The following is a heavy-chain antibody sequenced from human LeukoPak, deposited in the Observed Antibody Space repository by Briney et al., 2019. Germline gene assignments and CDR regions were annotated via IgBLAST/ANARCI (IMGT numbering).Heavy chain of an antibody. CDR1: GFTFSIYV. D-gene: IGHD6-6*01. V-gene: IGHV3-23*01. CDR2: ISSGTSGT. J-gene: IGHJ4*02. CDR3: AKDPGQLDDY. Sequence: GGSLRLSCAASGFTFSIYVMSWVRQAPGKGLEWVSTISSGTSGTHYADSVKGRFTISRDNSKNTLYLQMNSLRAEDTAVYYCAKDPGQLDDYWGQGTLVTVSS.